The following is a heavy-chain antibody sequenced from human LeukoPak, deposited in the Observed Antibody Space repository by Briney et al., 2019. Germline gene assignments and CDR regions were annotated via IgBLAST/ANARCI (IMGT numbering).Heavy chain of an antibody. CDR1: GGSFSGYY. CDR2: INHGGST. Sequence: SETLSLTCAVYGGSFSGYYWSWIRQPPGKGLEWIGEINHGGSTNYNPSLKSRVTISVDTSKSQFSLKLSSVTAADTAVYYCARLRGSSPSRGVYFDYWGQGTLVTVSS. V-gene: IGHV4-34*01. CDR3: ARLRGSSPSRGVYFDY. D-gene: IGHD6-6*01. J-gene: IGHJ4*02.